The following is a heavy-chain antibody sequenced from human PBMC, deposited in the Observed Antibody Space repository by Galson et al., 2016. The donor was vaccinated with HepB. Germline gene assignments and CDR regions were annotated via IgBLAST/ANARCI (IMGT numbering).Heavy chain of an antibody. CDR1: GLIFKNSA. V-gene: IGHV3-33*08. D-gene: IGHD2-8*02. J-gene: IGHJ3*01. Sequence: SLRLSCAASGLIFKNSAMYWVRQAPDKGLEWVSLIWKDGSNKLKGESVKGRFTISRDNSKKTVFLQMNSLRPEDTAVYYCVRDGGLGYCTGGICSSAGFDLWGHGTMVTVSA. CDR2: IWKDGSNK. CDR3: VRDGGLGYCTGGICSSAGFDL.